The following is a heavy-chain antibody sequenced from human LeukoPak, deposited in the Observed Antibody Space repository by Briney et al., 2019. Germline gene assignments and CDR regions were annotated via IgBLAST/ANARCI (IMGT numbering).Heavy chain of an antibody. Sequence: SETLSLTCTVSGGSISSSSYYWGWIRQPPGKGLEWIGSIYYSGSTYYNPSLKRRVTMSVDTSKNQFSLKLSSVTAADTAVYYCARDLDSSGWCSFDYWGEGTLVTVSS. D-gene: IGHD6-19*01. CDR2: IYYSGST. CDR1: GGSISSSSYY. CDR3: ARDLDSSGWCSFDY. J-gene: IGHJ4*02. V-gene: IGHV4-39*07.